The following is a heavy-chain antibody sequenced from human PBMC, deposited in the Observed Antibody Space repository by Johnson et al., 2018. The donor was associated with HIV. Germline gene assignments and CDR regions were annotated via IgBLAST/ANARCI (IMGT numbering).Heavy chain of an antibody. J-gene: IGHJ3*01. D-gene: IGHD3-22*01. CDR1: GFTFSSYA. CDR2: ISGSGGST. CDR3: AKARRAYDSRGYYYAYDAFDL. Sequence: EQLVESGGGLVQPGGSLRLSCAASGFTFSSYAMSWVRQAPGKGLEWVSAISGSGGSTYYADSVKGRFTISRDNSKSTLFLQMNSLRAEDTAVYYCAKARRAYDSRGYYYAYDAFDLWGQGTMVTVSS. V-gene: IGHV3-23*04.